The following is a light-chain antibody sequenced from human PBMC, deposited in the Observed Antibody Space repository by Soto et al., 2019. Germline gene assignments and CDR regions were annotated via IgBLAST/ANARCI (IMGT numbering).Light chain of an antibody. CDR1: QRVWSSY. J-gene: IGKJ1*01. CDR3: RQYAISPRT. Sequence: EIVLTQSPGTLSLSPGERATLSCRSSQRVWSSYLAWYPQKPGQAPRLLISDASSRATGIPDRFSGRGSGPDFTLTIIRLEPEEFAMYYCRQYAISPRTFGQGTRVEVK. V-gene: IGKV3-20*01. CDR2: DAS.